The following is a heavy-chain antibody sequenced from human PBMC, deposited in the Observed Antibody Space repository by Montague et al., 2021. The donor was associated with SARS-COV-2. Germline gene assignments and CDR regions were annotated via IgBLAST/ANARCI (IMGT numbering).Heavy chain of an antibody. Sequence: SETLSLTSTVSGGSISSSSYYWGWIRQPPGKGLEWIGSIYYSGSTYYTPCLKSRVTTSVDTSKNQFSLKLSSVTAADTAVYYCARQRRGGLGSTSRLFDYWGQGTLVTVSS. CDR1: GGSISSSSYY. CDR3: ARQRRGGLGSTSRLFDY. J-gene: IGHJ4*02. D-gene: IGHD6-19*01. V-gene: IGHV4-39*01. CDR2: IYYSGST.